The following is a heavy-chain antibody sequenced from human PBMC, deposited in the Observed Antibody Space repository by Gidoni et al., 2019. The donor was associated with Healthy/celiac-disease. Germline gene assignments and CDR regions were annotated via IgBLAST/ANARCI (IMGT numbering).Heavy chain of an antibody. CDR3: AKDLHPYGGNSGHFDY. J-gene: IGHJ4*02. Sequence: QVQLVESGGGVVQPGRSLRLSCAASGFTFRSYGMHWVRQAPGKGLEWVAVISYEGSNEYYADSVKGRFTISRDNSKNTLYLQMNSLRAEDTAVYYCAKDLHPYGGNSGHFDYWGQGTLVTVSS. CDR1: GFTFRSYG. V-gene: IGHV3-30*18. D-gene: IGHD2-21*02. CDR2: ISYEGSNE.